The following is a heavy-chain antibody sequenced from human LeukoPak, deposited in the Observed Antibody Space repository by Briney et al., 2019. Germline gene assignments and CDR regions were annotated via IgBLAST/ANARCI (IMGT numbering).Heavy chain of an antibody. Sequence: GSLRLSCAASEFTFSNYGMHWVRQAPGKGLEWVAFIRYDESNEYYADSVKGRFTISRDNSKNTLYLQMNSLRAEDTAVYYCAKGGYNELWLVYWGQGTLVTVSS. CDR2: IRYDESNE. CDR3: AKGGYNELWLVY. J-gene: IGHJ4*02. D-gene: IGHD5-18*01. CDR1: EFTFSNYG. V-gene: IGHV3-30*02.